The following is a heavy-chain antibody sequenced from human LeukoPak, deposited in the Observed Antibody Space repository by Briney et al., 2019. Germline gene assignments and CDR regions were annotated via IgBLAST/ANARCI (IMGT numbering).Heavy chain of an antibody. CDR1: GFTFSSYA. J-gene: IGHJ3*02. CDR2: ISGSGDST. V-gene: IGHV3-23*01. Sequence: GGSLRLSCAASGFTFSSYAMRWVRQAPGKGLEWVSGISGSGDSTSYADSVKGRFSISRDNSKNTLYLQMNSLRAEDTALYYCAKTGCSGDSCARGPFDIWGQGTMVTVSS. D-gene: IGHD2-15*01. CDR3: AKTGCSGDSCARGPFDI.